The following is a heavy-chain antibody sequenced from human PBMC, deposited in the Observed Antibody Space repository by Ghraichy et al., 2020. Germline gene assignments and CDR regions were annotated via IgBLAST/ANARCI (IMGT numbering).Heavy chain of an antibody. D-gene: IGHD6-6*01. CDR1: GGSISSGGYY. Sequence: SETLSLTCTVSGGSISSGGYYWSWIRQHPGKGLEWIGYIYYSGSTYYNPSLKSRVTISVDTSKNQFSLKLSSVTAADTAVYYCARGTGIAARQRGGMDVWGQGTTVTVSS. V-gene: IGHV4-31*03. CDR2: IYYSGST. J-gene: IGHJ6*02. CDR3: ARGTGIAARQRGGMDV.